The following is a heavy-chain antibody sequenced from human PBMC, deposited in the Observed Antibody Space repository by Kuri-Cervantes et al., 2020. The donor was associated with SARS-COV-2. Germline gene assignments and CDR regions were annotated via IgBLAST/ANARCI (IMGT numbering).Heavy chain of an antibody. CDR2: IYYSGST. V-gene: IGHV4-39*07. Sequence: SETLSLTCTVSGGSISSSSYYWGWIRQPPGKGLEWIGSIYYSGSTYYNPSLKSRVTISVDTSKNQFSLKLSFVTAADTAVYYCAREAEAVAGAFDYWGQGTLVTVSS. D-gene: IGHD6-19*01. CDR1: GGSISSSSYY. CDR3: AREAEAVAGAFDY. J-gene: IGHJ4*02.